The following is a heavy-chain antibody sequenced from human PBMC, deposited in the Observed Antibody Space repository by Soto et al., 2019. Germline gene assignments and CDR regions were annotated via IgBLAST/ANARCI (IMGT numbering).Heavy chain of an antibody. D-gene: IGHD5-18*01. CDR3: ARDGLVQLWSLYYYYYYGMDV. Sequence: GGSLRLSCAASGFTFSSYAMHWVRQAPGKGLEWVAVISYDGSNKYYADSVKGRFTISRDNSKNTLYLQMNSLRAEETAVYYCARDGLVQLWSLYYYYYYGMDVWGQGTTVTVSS. CDR1: GFTFSSYA. V-gene: IGHV3-30-3*01. J-gene: IGHJ6*02. CDR2: ISYDGSNK.